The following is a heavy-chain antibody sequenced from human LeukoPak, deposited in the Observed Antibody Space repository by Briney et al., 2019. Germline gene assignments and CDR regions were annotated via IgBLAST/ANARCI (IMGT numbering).Heavy chain of an antibody. J-gene: IGHJ5*02. D-gene: IGHD3-22*01. CDR2: ISSSSSYI. CDR1: GFTFSSYS. Sequence: NSGGSLRLSCAASGFTFSSYSMNWVRQAPGKGLEWVSSISSSSSYIYYADSVKGRFTISRDNAKNSLYLQMNSLRAEDTAVYYCARDFEIYDSSGYYWFDPWGQGTLVTVSS. V-gene: IGHV3-21*01. CDR3: ARDFEIYDSSGYYWFDP.